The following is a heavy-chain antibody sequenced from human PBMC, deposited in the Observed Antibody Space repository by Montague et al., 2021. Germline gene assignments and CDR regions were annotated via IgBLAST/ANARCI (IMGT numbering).Heavy chain of an antibody. Sequence: SLRLSCAASGFTFSNYWMHLFRQAPGKGLVWVSHIKYDGSRTAYADSVKVRVTISRDNAKNTLYLQMNSLRVDDTAVYYCARSAFAAALDPWGQGTLVTVSS. J-gene: IGHJ5*02. V-gene: IGHV3-74*03. D-gene: IGHD6-25*01. CDR2: IKYDGSRT. CDR3: ARSAFAAALDP. CDR1: GFTFSNYW.